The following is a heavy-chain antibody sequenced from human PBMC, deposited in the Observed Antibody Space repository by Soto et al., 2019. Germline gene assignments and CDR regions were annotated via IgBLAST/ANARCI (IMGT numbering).Heavy chain of an antibody. D-gene: IGHD3-3*01. V-gene: IGHV1-18*01. J-gene: IGHJ6*02. Sequence: ASVKVSCKASGYTFTSYGISWVRQAPGQGLEWMGWISAYNGNTNYAQKLQGRVTMTTDTSTSTAYMELRSLRSDDTAVYYCARAKAPTYYDFLSGPTYYYGMDVWGQGTTVTVSS. CDR2: ISAYNGNT. CDR3: ARAKAPTYYDFLSGPTYYYGMDV. CDR1: GYTFTSYG.